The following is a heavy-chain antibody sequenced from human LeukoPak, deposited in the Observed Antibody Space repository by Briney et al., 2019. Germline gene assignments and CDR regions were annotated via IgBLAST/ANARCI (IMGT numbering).Heavy chain of an antibody. CDR3: ARGQTTAFDY. CDR1: GGSFSGYY. CDR2: INHSGST. Sequence: PSETLSLTCAVYGGSFSGYYWSWIRQPPGKGLEWIGEINHSGSTNYNPSLKSRVTISVDTSKNQFSLKLSSVTAADTAVYYCARGQTTAFDYWGQGTLVTVSP. V-gene: IGHV4-34*01. D-gene: IGHD4-11*01. J-gene: IGHJ4*02.